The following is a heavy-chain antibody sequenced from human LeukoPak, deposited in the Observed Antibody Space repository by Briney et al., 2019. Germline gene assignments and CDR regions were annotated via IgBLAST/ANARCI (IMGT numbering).Heavy chain of an antibody. J-gene: IGHJ4*02. CDR2: ISSSSSTI. CDR1: GFTFSSYS. CDR3: RVHSSGWSSFDC. D-gene: IGHD6-19*01. Sequence: GGSLRLSCAASGFTFSSYSLNWVRQAPGKGLEGVSYISSSSSTIYYADSVKGRFIISRDNAKNSLYLQMNSLRDEDTAVYYCRVHSSGWSSFDCWGQGTLVTVSS. V-gene: IGHV3-48*02.